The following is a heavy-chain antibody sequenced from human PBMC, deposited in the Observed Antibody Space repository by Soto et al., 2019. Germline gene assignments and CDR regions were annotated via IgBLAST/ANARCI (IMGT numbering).Heavy chain of an antibody. CDR2: IWYDGSNK. CDR3: ARVGAARPTQDYYYYYYMDV. V-gene: IGHV3-33*01. J-gene: IGHJ6*03. Sequence: GGSLRLSCAASGFTFSSYGMHWVRQAPGKGLEWVAVIWYDGSNKYYADSVKGRFTISRDNSKNTLYLKMNSLRAEDTAVYYCARVGAARPTQDYYYYYYMDVWGKGTTVTVSS. CDR1: GFTFSSYG. D-gene: IGHD6-6*01.